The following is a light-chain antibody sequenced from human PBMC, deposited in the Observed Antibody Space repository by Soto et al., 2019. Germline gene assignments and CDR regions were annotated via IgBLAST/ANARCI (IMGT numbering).Light chain of an antibody. CDR2: DAS. J-gene: IGKJ1*01. CDR1: QSISSW. CDR3: QQYKSYWT. Sequence: DIQMTQSPSTLSASLGDRVTITCRASQSISSWLAWYQQKPGKAPKRLISDASSLETGVPSRFSGSGSGTEFTLTINSLQPDDFATYYCQQYKSYWTFGQGTKVDIK. V-gene: IGKV1-5*01.